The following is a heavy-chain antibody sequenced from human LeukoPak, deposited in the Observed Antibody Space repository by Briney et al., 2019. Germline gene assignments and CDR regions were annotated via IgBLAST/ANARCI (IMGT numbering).Heavy chain of an antibody. D-gene: IGHD5-18*01. CDR2: INWNGGST. CDR3: ARRVDTAMAFDY. Sequence: GGSLRLSCAASGYTFDDYGMSWVRQAPGKGLEWVSGINWNGGSTGYADSVKGRFTISRDNAKNSLYLQMNSLRAEDTALYYCARRVDTAMAFDYWGQGTLVTVSS. J-gene: IGHJ4*02. V-gene: IGHV3-20*04. CDR1: GYTFDDYG.